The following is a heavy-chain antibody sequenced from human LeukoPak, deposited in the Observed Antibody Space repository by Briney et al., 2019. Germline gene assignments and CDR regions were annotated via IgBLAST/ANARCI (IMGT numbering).Heavy chain of an antibody. CDR2: IYLGDSDT. D-gene: IGHD6-13*01. V-gene: IGHV5-51*01. CDR3: AIRLAAAGISAFDI. CDR1: GYSFTSYW. Sequence: GESLKISCKGSGYSFTSYWIGWVRQLPGKGLEWMGIIYLGDSDTRYSPSFQGQVTISADKSISTAYLQWSSLKASGTAMYYCAIRLAAAGISAFDIWGQGTMVTVSS. J-gene: IGHJ3*02.